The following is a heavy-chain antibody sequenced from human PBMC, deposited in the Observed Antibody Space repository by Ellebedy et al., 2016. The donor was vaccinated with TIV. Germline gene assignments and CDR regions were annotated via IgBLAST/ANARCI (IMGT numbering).Heavy chain of an antibody. J-gene: IGHJ6*02. CDR2: INHSGST. CDR1: GGSFSGYY. D-gene: IGHD3-10*01. Sequence: MPSETLSLTCAVYGGSFSGYYWSWIRQPPGKGLEWIGEINHSGSTNYNPSLKILVTISVDTSKNQFSLKLSSVTAADTAVYYCARGRYYGSGSYYQYYYGMDVWGQGTTVTVSS. CDR3: ARGRYYGSGSYYQYYYGMDV. V-gene: IGHV4-34*01.